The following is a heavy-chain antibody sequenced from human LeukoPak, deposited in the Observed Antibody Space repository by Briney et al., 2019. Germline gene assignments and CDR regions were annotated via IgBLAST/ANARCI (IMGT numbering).Heavy chain of an antibody. CDR3: AKAGGFSGSYD. CDR1: GFTYGSYV. Sequence: GGSLGLSCAASGFTYGSYVMHWVRQAPGKGLEWVAVISYDGSNKYYADSVKGRFTISRDNSKNTLYLQMNSLRAEDTAVYYCAKAGGFSGSYDWGQGTLVTVSS. D-gene: IGHD1-26*01. CDR2: ISYDGSNK. V-gene: IGHV3-30*18. J-gene: IGHJ4*02.